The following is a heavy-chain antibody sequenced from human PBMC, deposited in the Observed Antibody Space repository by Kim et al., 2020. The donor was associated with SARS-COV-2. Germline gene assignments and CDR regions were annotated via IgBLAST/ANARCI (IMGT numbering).Heavy chain of an antibody. J-gene: IGHJ4*02. CDR3: ASHYYDSSGPDY. Sequence: YYVDSVKGRFTISRDNAKNSLYLRMNSLRAEDTDVYYCASHYYDSSGPDYWGQGSLGTVSS. V-gene: IGHV3-7*03. D-gene: IGHD3-22*01.